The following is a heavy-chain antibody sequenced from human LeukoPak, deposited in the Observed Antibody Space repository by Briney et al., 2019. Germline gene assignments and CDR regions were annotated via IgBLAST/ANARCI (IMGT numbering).Heavy chain of an antibody. CDR3: ARAGYGDYSDY. D-gene: IGHD4-17*01. CDR1: GFTFSSYV. CDR2: ISYDGKDK. V-gene: IGHV3-30*04. Sequence: GGSLRLSCAASGFTFSSYVMHWVRQAPGKGLEWVAGISYDGKDKYYADFVKGRFTFSRDNSKNMLYLQMNSLKAEDTAVYYCARAGYGDYSDYWGQGTLVTVSS. J-gene: IGHJ4*02.